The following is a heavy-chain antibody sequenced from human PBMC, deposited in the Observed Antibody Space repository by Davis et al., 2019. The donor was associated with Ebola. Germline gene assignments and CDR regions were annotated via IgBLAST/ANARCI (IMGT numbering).Heavy chain of an antibody. CDR2: ISGSGGST. V-gene: IGHV3-23*01. Sequence: GESLKISCAASGFTFSSYAISWVRQAPGKGLEWVSAISGSGGSTYYADSVKGRFTISRDNSKNTLYLQMSSLRAEDTAVYYCAKDSYPMVRGVGDYWGQGTLVTVSS. CDR1: GFTFSSYA. D-gene: IGHD3-10*01. J-gene: IGHJ4*02. CDR3: AKDSYPMVRGVGDY.